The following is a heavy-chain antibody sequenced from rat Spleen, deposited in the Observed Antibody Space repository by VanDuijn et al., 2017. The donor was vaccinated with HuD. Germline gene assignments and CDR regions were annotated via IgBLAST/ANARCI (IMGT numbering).Heavy chain of an antibody. CDR2: IYYDSSKM. J-gene: IGHJ2*01. D-gene: IGHD1-11*01. CDR1: GFTFSNYG. CDR3: ARDYGGYSNYFDY. Sequence: EVKLVESGGGLVQPGNSLTLSCVASGFTFSNYGMHWIRQAPKKGLEWIAMIYYDSSKMYYADTVKGRFTISRDNSKNTLYLQMDSLRSEDTATYYCARDYGGYSNYFDYWGQGVMVTVSS. V-gene: IGHV5-54*01.